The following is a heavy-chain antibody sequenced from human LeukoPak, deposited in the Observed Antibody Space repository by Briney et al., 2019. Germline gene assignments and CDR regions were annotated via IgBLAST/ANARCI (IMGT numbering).Heavy chain of an antibody. CDR3: ARDLGSGYYSXXDY. D-gene: IGHD3-22*01. CDR1: GFTFSSYS. Sequence: PGGSLRLSCAASGFTFSSYSMNWVRQAPGKGLEWVSSISSSSSYIYYADSVKGRFTISRDNAKNSLYLQMNSLRAEDTAVYYCARDLGSGYYSXXDYWGQGTLVTVSS. J-gene: IGHJ4*02. CDR2: ISSSSSYI. V-gene: IGHV3-21*01.